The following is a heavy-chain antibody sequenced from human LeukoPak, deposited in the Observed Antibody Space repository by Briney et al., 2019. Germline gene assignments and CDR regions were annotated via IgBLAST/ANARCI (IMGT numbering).Heavy chain of an antibody. V-gene: IGHV1-24*01. Sequence: ASVKVSCKVSGYTLTELSMHWVRQAPGKGLEWMGGFDPEDGETIYAQKFQGRVTMTEDTSIDTAYMELSSLRSEDTAVYYCATLHRRQGWFDPWGQGTLVTVSS. CDR2: FDPEDGET. CDR3: ATLHRRQGWFDP. J-gene: IGHJ5*02. CDR1: GYTLTELS.